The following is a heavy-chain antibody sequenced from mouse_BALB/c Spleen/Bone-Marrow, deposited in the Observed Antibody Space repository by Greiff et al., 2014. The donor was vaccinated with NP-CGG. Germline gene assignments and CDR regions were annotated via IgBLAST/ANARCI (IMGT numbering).Heavy chain of an antibody. J-gene: IGHJ2*01. Sequence: VQLQQPGAELVKPGASVKLSCTASGFNIKDTYMHWVKQRPEQGLEWIGRIDPANGNTKYDPKFQGKATITADTSSNTAYLQLSSLTSEDTAVYYCATYYYGYYFDYWGQGTTLTVPS. CDR3: ATYYYGYYFDY. D-gene: IGHD1-2*01. CDR1: GFNIKDTY. V-gene: IGHV14-3*02. CDR2: IDPANGNT.